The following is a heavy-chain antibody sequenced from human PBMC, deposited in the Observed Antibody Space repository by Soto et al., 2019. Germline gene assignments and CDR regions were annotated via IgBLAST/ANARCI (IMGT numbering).Heavy chain of an antibody. Sequence: QVQLVQSGAEVKKPGSSVKVSCKASGGTFSSYTISWVRQAPGQGLEWMGRIIPILGIANYAQKFQGRVTITADKSKGTAYMELRSLRSEDTAVYYCARGGASEAAAGLTFDYWGQGTLVTVSS. CDR2: IIPILGIA. J-gene: IGHJ4*02. CDR1: GGTFSSYT. CDR3: ARGGASEAAAGLTFDY. V-gene: IGHV1-69*02. D-gene: IGHD6-13*01.